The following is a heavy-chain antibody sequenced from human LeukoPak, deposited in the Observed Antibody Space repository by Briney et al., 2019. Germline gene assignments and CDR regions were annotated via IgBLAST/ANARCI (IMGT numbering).Heavy chain of an antibody. CDR3: ARHYDSSGYYLEDAFDI. V-gene: IGHV1-69*13. J-gene: IGHJ3*02. CDR1: GYTFTSYG. CDR2: IIPIFGTA. Sequence: SVKVSCKASGYTFTSYGISWVRQAPGQGLEWMGGIIPIFGTANYAQKFQGRVTITADESTSTAYMELSRLRSEDTAVYYCARHYDSSGYYLEDAFDIWDQGTMVTVSS. D-gene: IGHD3-22*01.